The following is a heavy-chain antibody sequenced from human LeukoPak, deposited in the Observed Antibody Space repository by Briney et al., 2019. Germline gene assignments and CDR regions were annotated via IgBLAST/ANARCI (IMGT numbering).Heavy chain of an antibody. CDR1: GFTVSSNY. CDR3: ARAHSSGWSGY. Sequence: GGSLRPSCAASGFTVSSNYMSWVRQAPGKGLEWVSVIYSGGSTYYADSVKGRFTISRDNSKNTLYLQMNSLRAEDTAVYYCARAHSSGWSGYWGQGTLVTVSS. J-gene: IGHJ4*02. CDR2: IYSGGST. D-gene: IGHD6-19*01. V-gene: IGHV3-53*01.